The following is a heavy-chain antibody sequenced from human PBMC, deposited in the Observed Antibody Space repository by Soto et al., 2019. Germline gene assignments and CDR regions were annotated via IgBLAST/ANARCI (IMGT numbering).Heavy chain of an antibody. Sequence: GSLRLSCAASGFTFSSYSMNWVRQAPGKGLEWVSSISSSSSYIYYADSVKGRFTISRDNAKNSLYLQMNSLRAEDTAVYYCARDPSGDCSGGSCYSSVIAYYYYYGMDVWGQGTTATVSS. D-gene: IGHD2-15*01. CDR3: ARDPSGDCSGGSCYSSVIAYYYYYGMDV. CDR1: GFTFSSYS. CDR2: ISSSSSYI. V-gene: IGHV3-21*01. J-gene: IGHJ6*02.